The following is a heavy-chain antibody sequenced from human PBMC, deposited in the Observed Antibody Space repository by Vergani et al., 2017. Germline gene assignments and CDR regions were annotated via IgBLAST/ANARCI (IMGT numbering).Heavy chain of an antibody. J-gene: IGHJ4*02. CDR2: SKPKTEGGTT. CDR1: GFTFSSYA. CDR3: LDTNYANSLDF. Sequence: EVQLVESGGGLVQPGGSLRLSCSTFGFTFSSYAMYWVRQAPGKGLEYIGLSKPKTEGGTTHYNAAMKGRVTISRDDSKSVLFLEMTNLAPEDTAVYYCLDTNYANSLDFWGQGSLVTVSS. D-gene: IGHD2-8*01. V-gene: IGHV3-15*05.